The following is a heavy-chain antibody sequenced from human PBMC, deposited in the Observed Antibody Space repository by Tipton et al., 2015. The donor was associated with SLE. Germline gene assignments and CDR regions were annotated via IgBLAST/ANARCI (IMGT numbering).Heavy chain of an antibody. CDR1: GYSISSGYY. Sequence: TLSLTCAVSGYSISSGYYWGWIRQPPGKGLEWIGQINRDGSSNYNPSLKSRVTISVDTTTNHFSLTLTSVTAADTAVYFCARGGRQLVPFTWFDTWGQGTLVTVSS. D-gene: IGHD5-24*01. CDR2: INRDGSS. CDR3: ARGGRQLVPFTWFDT. J-gene: IGHJ5*02. V-gene: IGHV4-38-2*01.